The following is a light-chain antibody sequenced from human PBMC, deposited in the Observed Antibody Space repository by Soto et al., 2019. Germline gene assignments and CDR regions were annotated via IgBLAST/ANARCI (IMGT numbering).Light chain of an antibody. Sequence: DIQMTQSPSSVSASIGDRVTITCRASQGINNWLAWYQQTPGKAPKLLIYAASTLQSGVPSRFSGSGSGTYFTLTISSLPPEDFSTYYCQQANSFPRTVGGGTKVEIK. J-gene: IGKJ4*01. V-gene: IGKV1-12*01. CDR3: QQANSFPRT. CDR2: AAS. CDR1: QGINNW.